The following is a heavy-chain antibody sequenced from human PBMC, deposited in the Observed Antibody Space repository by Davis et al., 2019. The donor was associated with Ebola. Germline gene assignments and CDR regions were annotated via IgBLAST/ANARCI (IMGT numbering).Heavy chain of an antibody. CDR1: GGSFIGYY. V-gene: IGHV4-34*01. J-gene: IGHJ6*02. CDR2: INHSGST. D-gene: IGHD6-6*01. CDR3: ARDSSSSADTLCGMDV. Sequence: SETLSLTCDVYGGSFIGYYWSWIRQPPGKGLEWIGEINHSGSTHYNPSLKSRVTISVDTSKNQFSLKLSSVTAADTAVYYCARDSSSSADTLCGMDVWGQGTTVTVSS.